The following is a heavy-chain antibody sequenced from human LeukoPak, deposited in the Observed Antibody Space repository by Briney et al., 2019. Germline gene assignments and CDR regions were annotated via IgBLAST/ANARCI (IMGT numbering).Heavy chain of an antibody. J-gene: IGHJ5*02. V-gene: IGHV3-9*01. CDR3: AKDGGLEYQLLNWFDP. Sequence: GGSLRLSCAASGFTFDDYAMHWVRQAPGKGLEWVSGISWNSGSIGYADSVKGRFTISRDNAKNSLYLQMNSLRAEDTALYYCAKDGGLEYQLLNWFDPWGQGTLVTVSS. D-gene: IGHD2-2*01. CDR2: ISWNSGSI. CDR1: GFTFDDYA.